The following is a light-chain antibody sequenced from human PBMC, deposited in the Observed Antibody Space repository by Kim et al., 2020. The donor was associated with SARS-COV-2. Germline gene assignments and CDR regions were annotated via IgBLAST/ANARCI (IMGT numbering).Light chain of an antibody. CDR3: QQRINWPLT. J-gene: IGKJ4*01. CDR1: QNVRSY. V-gene: IGKV3-11*01. CDR2: DAS. Sequence: SLSPGERATLSCRASQNVRSYLAWYQQKPGQAPRLLIYDASNRATGIPARFSGSGSGTDFTLSIRSLQPEDFAVYYCQQRINWPLTFGGGTKLEIK.